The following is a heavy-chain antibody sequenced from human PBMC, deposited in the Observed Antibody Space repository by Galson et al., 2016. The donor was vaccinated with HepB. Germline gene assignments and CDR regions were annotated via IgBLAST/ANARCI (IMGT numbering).Heavy chain of an antibody. CDR1: GGSFSTYA. Sequence: SVKVSCKASGGSFSTYAITWVRQAPGQGLEWMGAITPMFGTTNYAQKFQGRVTITADESTNTAYMELSGLRSEDTGVYYCARDLIGARCWFDPWGQGTLVTVSS. CDR2: ITPMFGTT. V-gene: IGHV1-69*13. J-gene: IGHJ5*02. CDR3: ARDLIGARCWFDP. D-gene: IGHD6-6*01.